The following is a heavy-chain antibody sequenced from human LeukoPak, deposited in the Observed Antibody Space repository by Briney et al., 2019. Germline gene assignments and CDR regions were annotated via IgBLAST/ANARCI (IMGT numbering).Heavy chain of an antibody. CDR3: EREIPSSTGYYPLFDS. V-gene: IGHV3-30*04. D-gene: IGHD6-19*01. CDR2: ISYDRTKI. Sequence: PGGSLRLSCAASEFSFSSYPMHWARQAPGKGLDWVAVISYDRTKIFYADSVKGRFTISGDNSKNPLYLQMNSMRPEDTAVYYCEREIPSSTGYYPLFDSWGQGTLVIVSS. CDR1: EFSFSSYP. J-gene: IGHJ4*02.